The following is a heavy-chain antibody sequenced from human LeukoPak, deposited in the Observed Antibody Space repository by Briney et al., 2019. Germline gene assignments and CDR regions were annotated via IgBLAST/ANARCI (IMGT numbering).Heavy chain of an antibody. V-gene: IGHV4-59*01. CDR1: GGSISSYY. CDR2: IYYSGST. J-gene: IGHJ4*02. Sequence: PSETLSLTCTVSGGSISSYYWSWIRQPPGKGLEWIGYIYYSGSTNYNPSLKSRVTISVDTSKNQFSLKLSSVTAADTAVYYCARGGGYDFAGPYYFDYWGQGTLVTVSS. CDR3: ARGGGYDFAGPYYFDY. D-gene: IGHD5-12*01.